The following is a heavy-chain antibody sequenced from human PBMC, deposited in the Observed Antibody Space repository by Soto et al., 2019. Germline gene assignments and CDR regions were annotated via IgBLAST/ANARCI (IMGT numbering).Heavy chain of an antibody. Sequence: QVQLQESGPGLVKPSGTLSLTCAVSGGSISSSNWWSWVRQPPGKGLEWIGEIYHSGSTNYNPSLKSRVTISVDKPNNQFSLKLSSVTAADTAVYYCARVSGSYYYGMDVWGQGTTVTVSS. J-gene: IGHJ6*02. V-gene: IGHV4-4*02. CDR2: IYHSGST. CDR3: ARVSGSYYYGMDV. CDR1: GGSISSSNW. D-gene: IGHD1-26*01.